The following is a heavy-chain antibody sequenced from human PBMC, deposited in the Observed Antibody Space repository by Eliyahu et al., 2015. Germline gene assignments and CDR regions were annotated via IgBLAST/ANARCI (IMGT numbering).Heavy chain of an antibody. J-gene: IGHJ5*02. CDR2: IXHSGST. CDR1: XXSXXGYY. CDR3: ARRGASGYSSSWRWFDP. Sequence: QVQLQQWGAGLLKPSXTLSLXCAVXXXSXXGYYWSWIRQPPGKGXEWIGEIXHSGSTNYNPSLKSRVTISVDTSKNQFSLKLSSVTAADTAVYYCARRGASGYSSSWRWFDPWGQGTLVTVSS. D-gene: IGHD6-13*01. V-gene: IGHV4-34*01.